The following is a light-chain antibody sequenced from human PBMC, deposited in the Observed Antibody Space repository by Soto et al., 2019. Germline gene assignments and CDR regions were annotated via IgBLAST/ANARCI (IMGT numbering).Light chain of an antibody. CDR1: ENVRTF. CDR3: QQHSHWPPWT. V-gene: IGKV3-11*01. CDR2: GAS. Sequence: VLTQSPATLSMSPGDRATLSCRGSENVRTFVDWYQQKPGQAPRLLIYGASNRATDIPARFSGSGSGTDFTLTISNLEPEDFAVYYCQQHSHWPPWTFGQGTRVEIQ. J-gene: IGKJ1*01.